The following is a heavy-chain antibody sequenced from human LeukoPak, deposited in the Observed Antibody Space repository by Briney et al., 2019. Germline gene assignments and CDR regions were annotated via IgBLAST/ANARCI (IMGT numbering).Heavy chain of an antibody. CDR2: IRYGGSNK. Sequence: PGGSLRLSCAASGFTFSSYGMHWVRQAPGKGLEWVAFIRYGGSNKYYADSVKGRFTISRDNSKNTLYLQMNSLRAEDTAVYYCAKDWLLSPDYWGQGTLVTVSS. D-gene: IGHD3-9*01. CDR3: AKDWLLSPDY. CDR1: GFTFSSYG. V-gene: IGHV3-30*02. J-gene: IGHJ4*02.